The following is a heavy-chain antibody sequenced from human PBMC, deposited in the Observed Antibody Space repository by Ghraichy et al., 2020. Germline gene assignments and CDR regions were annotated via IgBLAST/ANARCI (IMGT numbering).Heavy chain of an antibody. CDR1: GFTFSSYW. Sequence: GGSLRLSCAASGFTFSSYWMHWVRQAPGKGLVWVSRINSDGSSTSYADSVKGRFTISRDNAKNTLYLQMNSLRAEDTAVYYCARDPDSSGYRAPDAFDIWGQVTMVTVSS. CDR2: INSDGSST. D-gene: IGHD3-22*01. V-gene: IGHV3-74*01. J-gene: IGHJ3*02. CDR3: ARDPDSSGYRAPDAFDI.